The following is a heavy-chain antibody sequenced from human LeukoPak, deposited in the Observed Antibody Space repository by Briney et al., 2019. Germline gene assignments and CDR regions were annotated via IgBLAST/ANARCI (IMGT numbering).Heavy chain of an antibody. D-gene: IGHD3-10*01. CDR3: ANSRWAYGSWSYLPDY. Sequence: GRSLRLSCAASGFTFSSYGMQWVRQAPGKGLEWVAVISYDGSNKYYADSVKGRFTISRDNSKNTLYLQMNSLRAEDTAVYYCANSRWAYGSWSYLPDYWGQGTLVTVSS. CDR2: ISYDGSNK. V-gene: IGHV3-30*18. CDR1: GFTFSSYG. J-gene: IGHJ4*02.